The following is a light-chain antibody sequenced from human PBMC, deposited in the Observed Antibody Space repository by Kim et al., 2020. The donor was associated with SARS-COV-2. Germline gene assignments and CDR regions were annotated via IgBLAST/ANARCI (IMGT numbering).Light chain of an antibody. J-gene: IGKJ1*01. V-gene: IGKV2-30*02. CDR2: KVS. CDR3: MQGTQWPWT. Sequence: DVVMTQSPLSLPVTLGQPASISCRSSQSFVHSDGNTYLNWFQQRPGQSPRRLLYKVSNRDSGVPDRFSGSGSGTDFTLKISRVEAEDVGVYYCMQGTQWPWTFGQGTKVEIK. CDR1: QSFVHSDGNTY.